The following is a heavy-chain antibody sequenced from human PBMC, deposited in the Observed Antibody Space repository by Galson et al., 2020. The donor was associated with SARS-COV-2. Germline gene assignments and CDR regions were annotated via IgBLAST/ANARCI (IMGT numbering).Heavy chain of an antibody. J-gene: IGHJ5*02. CDR1: GYTFTSYG. CDR2: ISAYNGNT. D-gene: IGHD6-19*01. Sequence: ASVKVSCKASGYTFTSYGISWVRQAPGQGLEWMGWISAYNGNTNYAQKLQGRVTMTTDTSTSTAYMELRSLRSDDTAVYYCARLVGSGWSGWLARWWFDPWGQGTLVTVSS. V-gene: IGHV1-18*01. CDR3: ARLVGSGWSGWLARWWFDP.